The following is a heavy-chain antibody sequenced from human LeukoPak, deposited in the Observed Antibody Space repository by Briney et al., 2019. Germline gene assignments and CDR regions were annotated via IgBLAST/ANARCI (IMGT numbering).Heavy chain of an antibody. CDR1: GFTFNNYA. Sequence: PGGSLRLSCAASGFTFNNYAMSWVRQAPGKGLEWVSAIRGSGGTAYYADSVKGRFTISRDNSKDTLYLQMNSLRAEDTAVYYCAKDGTNTTRTIFGVVISNYFDYWGQGTLVTVSS. V-gene: IGHV3-23*01. CDR2: IRGSGGTA. J-gene: IGHJ4*02. CDR3: AKDGTNTTRTIFGVVISNYFDY. D-gene: IGHD3-3*01.